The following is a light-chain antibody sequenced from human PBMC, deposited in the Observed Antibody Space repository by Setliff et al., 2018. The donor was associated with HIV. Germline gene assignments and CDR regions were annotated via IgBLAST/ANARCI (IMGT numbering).Light chain of an antibody. CDR3: SSYAITNTLP. J-gene: IGLJ1*01. CDR1: SSDVGGYSH. V-gene: IGLV2-14*01. Sequence: QSAPTQPASVSGSPGQSITISCTGTSSDVGGYSHVSWYQQHPGKAPKLIIYEVRNRPSGVSNRFSGSKSGNTASLTTSGLQAEDEADYYCSSYAITNTLPFGTGTKVTVL. CDR2: EVR.